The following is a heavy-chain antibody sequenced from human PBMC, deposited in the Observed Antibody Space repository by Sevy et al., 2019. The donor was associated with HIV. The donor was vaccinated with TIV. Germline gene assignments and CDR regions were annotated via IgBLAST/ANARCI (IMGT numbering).Heavy chain of an antibody. CDR3: ARDCLASLVRGVSLKYHMDV. V-gene: IGHV1-2*02. CDR1: GYTFTGYH. J-gene: IGHJ6*03. D-gene: IGHD3-10*01. Sequence: ASVKVSCKASGYTFTGYHIHWVRQAPGQGLEWMGWINPKNGGTNYAQNFQGRVTMTTDTSISTVYLEVSRLRSDDTAVYFCARDCLASLVRGVSLKYHMDVWGKGTSVTVSS. CDR2: INPKNGGT.